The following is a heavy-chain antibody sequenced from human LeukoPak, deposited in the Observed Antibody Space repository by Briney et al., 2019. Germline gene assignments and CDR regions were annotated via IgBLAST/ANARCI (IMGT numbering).Heavy chain of an antibody. J-gene: IGHJ4*02. V-gene: IGHV3-74*01. CDR3: ARDWVYKIDY. CDR2: ISHDGII. D-gene: IGHD5-24*01. CDR1: GFTFSSYV. Sequence: GGSLRLSCETTGFTFSSYVMHWVRRTPGKGLVWVSRISHDGIISYADSVKGRFTISRDNAKNTLILQMNSLRVEDTAVYYCARDWVYKIDYWGRGTLVTVFS.